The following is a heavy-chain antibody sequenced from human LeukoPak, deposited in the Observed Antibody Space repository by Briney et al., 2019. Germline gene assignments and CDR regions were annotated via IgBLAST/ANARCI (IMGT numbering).Heavy chain of an antibody. CDR1: GGSFSGYY. J-gene: IGHJ4*02. Sequence: SETLSLTCAVYGGSFSGYYWSWIRQPPGKGLEWIGEINHSGSTNYNPSLKSRVTISVDTSKNQFSLKLSSVTAADTAVYYCASIRRGYSGYDYGYWGQGTLVTVSS. V-gene: IGHV4-34*01. CDR3: ASIRRGYSGYDYGY. D-gene: IGHD5-12*01. CDR2: INHSGST.